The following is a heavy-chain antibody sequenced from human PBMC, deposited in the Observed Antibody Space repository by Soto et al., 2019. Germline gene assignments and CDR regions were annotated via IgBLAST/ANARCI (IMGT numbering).Heavy chain of an antibody. CDR1: GGTFTDYT. CDR3: ARSIFCGGDCYPTFDY. Sequence: QVQMVQSGAEVKRPGSSVKVSCKASGGTFTDYTVSWVRQAPGQGLEWMGWIIPILGMAKYAQMFQGRVTITAHKSTGTAYMELSSLRSDDTALYFCARSIFCGGDCYPTFDYWGQGTLVTVSP. V-gene: IGHV1-69*02. D-gene: IGHD2-21*02. CDR2: IIPILGMA. J-gene: IGHJ4*02.